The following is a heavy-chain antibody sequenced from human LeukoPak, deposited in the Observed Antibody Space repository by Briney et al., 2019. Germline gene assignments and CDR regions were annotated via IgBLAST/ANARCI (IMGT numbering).Heavy chain of an antibody. V-gene: IGHV3-30*02. J-gene: IGHJ6*02. CDR3: ARDLLSLPPYYYDSSGYWYGYYGMDV. CDR1: GFTFSSYG. CDR2: IRYDGSNK. Sequence: EGSLRLSCAASGFTFSSYGMHWVRQAPGKGLEWVAFIRYDGSNKYYADSVKGRFTISRDNSKNTLYLQMNSLRAEDTAVYYCARDLLSLPPYYYDSSGYWYGYYGMDVWGQGTTVTVSS. D-gene: IGHD3-22*01.